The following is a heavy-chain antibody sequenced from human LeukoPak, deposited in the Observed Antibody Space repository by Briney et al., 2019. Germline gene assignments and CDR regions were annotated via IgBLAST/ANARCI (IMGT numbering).Heavy chain of an antibody. CDR1: GFSISSGYY. CDR3: ARVTGPYCSGTTCYAIWFDP. CDR2: IYYTGST. D-gene: IGHD2-15*01. V-gene: IGHV4-38-2*02. J-gene: IGHJ5*02. Sequence: SETLSLTCTVSGFSISSGYYWGWIRQPPGKGLEWIGSIYYTGSTYYHPSLKSRVIISLDTSKNQLSLKLSSVTASDTAVYYCARVTGPYCSGTTCYAIWFDPWGQGTLVTVSS.